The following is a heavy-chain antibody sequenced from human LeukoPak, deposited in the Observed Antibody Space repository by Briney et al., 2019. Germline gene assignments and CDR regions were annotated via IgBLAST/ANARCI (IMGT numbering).Heavy chain of an antibody. Sequence: ASVKVSCKASGYTFTDDYMHWVRQAPGRGLEWMGWINPNSGGTKYAQKFQGRVTMTRDTSIRTAYMELTSLRSDDTAVYYCARGTWFGELLSNHCWGQGTLVAVSS. J-gene: IGHJ4*02. CDR2: INPNSGGT. CDR1: GYTFTDDY. V-gene: IGHV1-2*02. CDR3: ARGTWFGELLSNHC. D-gene: IGHD3-10*01.